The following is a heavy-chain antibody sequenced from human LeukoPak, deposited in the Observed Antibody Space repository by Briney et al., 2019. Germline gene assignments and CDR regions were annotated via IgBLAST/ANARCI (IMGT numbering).Heavy chain of an antibody. J-gene: IGHJ5*02. CDR1: GDNVSSNSAA. V-gene: IGHV6-1*01. D-gene: IGHD3-3*01. Sequence: SQTLSLTCALSGDNVSSNSAAWNWIRQSPSRGLEWLGRTYYRSKWFNDYAVSVQSRITINPDTSKNQFSLQLNSVTAEDTAVYYCTRFNSNTKWFDPWGQGTLVTVSS. CDR3: TRFNSNTKWFDP. CDR2: TYYRSKWFN.